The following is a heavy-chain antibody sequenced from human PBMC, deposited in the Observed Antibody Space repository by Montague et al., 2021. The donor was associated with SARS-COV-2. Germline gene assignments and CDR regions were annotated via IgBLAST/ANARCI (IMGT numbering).Heavy chain of an antibody. V-gene: IGHV6-1*01. CDR3: ARDVRGLRLVWNYYYYYMDV. J-gene: IGHJ6*03. Sequence: CAISGDSVAIKNATRNSVRHSPSLHLRQQLITYFRSKWYNDYAVSVKSRITINPDTSKYQFSLQLNSVTPEDTAVYYCARDVRGLRLVWNYYYYYMDVWGKGTTVTVS. D-gene: IGHD6-19*01. CDR1: GDSVAIKNAT. CDR2: TYFRSKWYN.